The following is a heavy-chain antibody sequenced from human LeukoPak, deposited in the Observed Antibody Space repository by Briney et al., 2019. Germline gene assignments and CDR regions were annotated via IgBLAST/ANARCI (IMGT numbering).Heavy chain of an antibody. D-gene: IGHD6-25*01. CDR1: GYTFTSYD. Sequence: GASVKVSCKASGYTFTSYDINWVRQAPGQGLEWMGWISAYNGNTNYAQKLQGRVTMTTDTSTSTAYMELRSLRSDDTAVYYCARDRSIAAGEYYLDYWGQGTLVTVSS. CDR3: ARDRSIAAGEYYLDY. V-gene: IGHV1-18*01. CDR2: ISAYNGNT. J-gene: IGHJ4*02.